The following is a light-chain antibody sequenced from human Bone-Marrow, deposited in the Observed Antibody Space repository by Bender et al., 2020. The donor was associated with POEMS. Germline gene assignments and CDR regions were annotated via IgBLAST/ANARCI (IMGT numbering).Light chain of an antibody. J-gene: IGLJ2*01. Sequence: QLVLTQSPSASASLGASVKLTCTLSSGHSNYAIAWHQQQPQKGPRYLMKLNSDGSHNKGDGIPDRFSGSSSGAERYLTISSVQSEDEADYYCQTWGTGIPVVFGGGTKLTVL. V-gene: IGLV4-69*01. CDR1: SGHSNYA. CDR2: LNSDGSH. CDR3: QTWGTGIPVV.